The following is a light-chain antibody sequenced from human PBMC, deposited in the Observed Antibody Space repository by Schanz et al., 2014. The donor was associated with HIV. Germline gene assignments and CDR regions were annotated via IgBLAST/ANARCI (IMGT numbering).Light chain of an antibody. CDR2: GAS. CDR1: QSVSTN. CDR3: QQYNSWPPMYT. J-gene: IGKJ2*01. Sequence: EIVMTQSPATLSVSPGERATLSCRASQSVSTNLAWYQQKPGQAPRLLIYGASTRATGIPARFSGSGSGTEFTLTISSLQSEDFAVYYCQQYNSWPPMYTFGQGTKLEMK. V-gene: IGKV3-15*01.